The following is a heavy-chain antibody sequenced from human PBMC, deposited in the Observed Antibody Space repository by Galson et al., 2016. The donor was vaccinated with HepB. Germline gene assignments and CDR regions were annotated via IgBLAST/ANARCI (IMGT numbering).Heavy chain of an antibody. V-gene: IGHV2-5*02. Sequence: PALVKPTQTLTLTCTFSGFSLSTSGVGVGWIRQPPGKALEWLALIYWDDDRRYSPSLKNRLTITKDTSKNQVVLTMTTMDPVDTATYYCARHAVASRLGSLGAFDDWGQGTLVTVSS. D-gene: IGHD6-6*01. J-gene: IGHJ4*02. CDR3: ARHAVASRLGSLGAFDD. CDR1: GFSLSTSGVG. CDR2: IYWDDDR.